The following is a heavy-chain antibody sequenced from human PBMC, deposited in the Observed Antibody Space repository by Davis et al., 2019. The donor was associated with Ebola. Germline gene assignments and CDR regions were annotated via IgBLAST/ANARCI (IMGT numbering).Heavy chain of an antibody. J-gene: IGHJ4*02. CDR3: ARELTILRGVINPFDY. CDR2: TYYRSKWFN. D-gene: IGHD3-10*01. CDR1: GDSVSSNSAA. Sequence: SQTLSLTCAISGDSVSSNSAAWNWIRQSPSRGLEWLGRTYYRSKWFNDYAVSVKSRITIDPDTSKNQFSLQLNSVTPEDTAVYYCARELTILRGVINPFDYWGQGTLVTVSS. V-gene: IGHV6-1*01.